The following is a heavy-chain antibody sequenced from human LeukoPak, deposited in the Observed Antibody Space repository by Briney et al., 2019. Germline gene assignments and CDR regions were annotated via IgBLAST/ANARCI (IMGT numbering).Heavy chain of an antibody. CDR3: ARDKGPPYCSGGSCHLFDY. CDR1: GYTFTSYV. Sequence: ASVKVSCKASGYTFTSYVISWVHQSRGQGREGMGWISAYNGNTNYAQKLQGRVTMTTDTSTSTDHLELRSLSSDDTAEYYCARDKGPPYCSGGSCHLFDYWGQGTLVTVSS. V-gene: IGHV1-18*04. J-gene: IGHJ4*02. D-gene: IGHD2-15*01. CDR2: ISAYNGNT.